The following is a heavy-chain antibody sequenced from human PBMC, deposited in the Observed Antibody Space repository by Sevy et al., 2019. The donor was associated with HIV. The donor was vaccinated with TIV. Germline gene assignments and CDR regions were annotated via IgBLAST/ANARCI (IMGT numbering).Heavy chain of an antibody. Sequence: ASLKVSCKASGYTFTAYFLHWVRQAPGQGLEWMGRISPNSGGTNFAQKFQGRVTMTRDTSSNTAYMELTSLKSDDTALYYCARASGPTVGAYFDYWGQGTLVTVSS. CDR3: ARASGPTVGAYFDY. V-gene: IGHV1-2*06. D-gene: IGHD3-10*01. CDR1: GYTFTAYF. CDR2: ISPNSGGT. J-gene: IGHJ4*02.